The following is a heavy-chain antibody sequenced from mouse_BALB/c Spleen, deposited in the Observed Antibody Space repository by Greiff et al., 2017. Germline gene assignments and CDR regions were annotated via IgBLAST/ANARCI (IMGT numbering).Heavy chain of an antibody. Sequence: EVQVVESGGGLVQPGGSRKLSCAASGFTFSSFGMHWVRQAPEKGLEWVAYISSGSSTIYYADTVKGRFTISRDNPKNTLFLQMTSLRSEDTAMYYCARVHYGSYLDYWGQGTTLTVSS. CDR3: ARVHYGSYLDY. D-gene: IGHD1-1*01. V-gene: IGHV5-17*02. J-gene: IGHJ2*01. CDR1: GFTFSSFG. CDR2: ISSGSSTI.